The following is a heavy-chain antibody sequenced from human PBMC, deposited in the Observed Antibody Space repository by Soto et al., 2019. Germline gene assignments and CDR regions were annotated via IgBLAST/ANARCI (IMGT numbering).Heavy chain of an antibody. CDR2: ISAYNGNT. CDR3: ARDLFPPLWSGRSNYYYYGMDV. J-gene: IGHJ6*02. V-gene: IGHV1-18*01. D-gene: IGHD3-3*01. CDR1: GYTFTSYG. Sequence: ASVKVSCKASGYTFTSYGISWVRQAPGQGLEWMGWISAYNGNTNYAQKLQGRVTMTTDTSTSTAYMELRSLRSDDTAVYYCARDLFPPLWSGRSNYYYYGMDVWGQGTTVTVSS.